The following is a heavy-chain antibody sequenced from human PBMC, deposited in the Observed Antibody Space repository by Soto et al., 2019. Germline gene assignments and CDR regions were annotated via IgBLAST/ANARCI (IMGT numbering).Heavy chain of an antibody. CDR3: ARGQGGDSSGYYFAY. Sequence: QVQLQESGPGLVKPSQTLSLTCTVSGGSISSGGYYWSWIHQHPGKGLEWIGYIYYSGSTYYNPSLTSRVTISVDTSKNQFALKLGSVTAADTAVYYCARGQGGDSSGYYFAYWGQGTLVTVSS. V-gene: IGHV4-31*03. CDR1: GGSISSGGYY. D-gene: IGHD3-22*01. J-gene: IGHJ4*02. CDR2: IYYSGST.